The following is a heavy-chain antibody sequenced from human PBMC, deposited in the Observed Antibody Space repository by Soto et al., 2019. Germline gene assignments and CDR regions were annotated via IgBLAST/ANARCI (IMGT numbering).Heavy chain of an antibody. CDR3: EGQPYNWKDHAGRLDY. CDR1: GGSFSGYY. CDR2: INHSGIT. Sequence: QVQLQQWGAGLLKPSETLSLTCAVYGGSFSGYYWSWIRQPPGKGLEWIGEINHSGITNYNPSLKSRVTISVDTSKNQFSPKLSSVTAADTAVYYCEGQPYNWKDHAGRLDYWGQGTLVTVSS. J-gene: IGHJ4*02. V-gene: IGHV4-34*01. D-gene: IGHD1-1*01.